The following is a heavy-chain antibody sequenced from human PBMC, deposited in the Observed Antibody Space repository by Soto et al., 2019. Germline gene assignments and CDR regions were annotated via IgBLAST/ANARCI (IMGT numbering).Heavy chain of an antibody. CDR2: IWWDGSDQ. V-gene: IGHV3-33*06. Sequence: QVHLVESGGGVVQPGRSLRLSCAASGFPFSQSGMHWVRQAPGKGLEWVAVIWWDGSDQYYADSVKGRFTVSRDNSKNILYRQMNSLRVEDTAVYYCPKDYGTTVITSRGGYFDFWGLGTLVNVSS. D-gene: IGHD3-16*01. CDR3: PKDYGTTVITSRGGYFDF. CDR1: GFPFSQSG. J-gene: IGHJ4*02.